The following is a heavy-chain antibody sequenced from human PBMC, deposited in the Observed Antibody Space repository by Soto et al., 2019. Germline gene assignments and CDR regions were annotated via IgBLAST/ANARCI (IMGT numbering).Heavy chain of an antibody. J-gene: IGHJ6*02. V-gene: IGHV4-39*07. D-gene: IGHD3-10*01. CDR2: VYHNGNA. CDR1: GGSINYSNYY. CDR3: AARPYYYYGLDV. Sequence: KASETLSLTCTVSGGSINYSNYYWGWIRQPPGKGLEWIGYVYHNGNAYPKPSLKSRVTISLDGAKNQFSLKMTSVTAADTGLYYCAARPYYYYGLDVWGQGTAVTVSS.